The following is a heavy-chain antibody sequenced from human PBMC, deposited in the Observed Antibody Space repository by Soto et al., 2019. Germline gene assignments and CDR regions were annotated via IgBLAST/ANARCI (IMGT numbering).Heavy chain of an antibody. CDR2: ISPDNGNT. CDR1: GYTFTIYG. J-gene: IGHJ6*02. CDR3: ARALGYSGYAGMDV. V-gene: IGHV1-18*01. D-gene: IGHD5-12*01. Sequence: QVQLVQSGGEVKKPGASVKVSCKASGYTFTIYGINWVRQAPGQGLEWMGWISPDNGNTNYAQKLQGRVTMTTDTSTSIADMELRSLRSDDTAVYYCARALGYSGYAGMDVWGQGTTVTVSS.